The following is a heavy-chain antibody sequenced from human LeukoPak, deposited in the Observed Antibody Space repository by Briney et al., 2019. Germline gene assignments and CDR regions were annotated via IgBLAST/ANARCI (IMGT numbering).Heavy chain of an antibody. CDR1: GGSISSSSYY. D-gene: IGHD4-17*01. Sequence: SETLSLTCTVSGGSISSSSYYWGWIRQPPGKGLEWIGSIYYSGSTYYNPSLKSRVTMSVDTSKNQFSLKLSSVTAADTAVYYCARDLPSDGDYGWAENYYMDVWGKGTTVTISS. J-gene: IGHJ6*03. CDR2: IYYSGST. V-gene: IGHV4-39*07. CDR3: ARDLPSDGDYGWAENYYMDV.